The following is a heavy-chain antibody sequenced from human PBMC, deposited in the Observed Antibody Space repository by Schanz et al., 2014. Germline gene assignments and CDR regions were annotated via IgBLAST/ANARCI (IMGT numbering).Heavy chain of an antibody. CDR2: ISGSGGST. V-gene: IGHV3-23*01. CDR3: VKDLQRELLRDDHYYGMDV. J-gene: IGHJ6*02. CDR1: GFTFRNYA. D-gene: IGHD1-26*01. Sequence: EVQLLESGGGLVQPGGSLRLSCAASGFTFRNYAMTWVRQAPGKGLEWVSGISGSGGSTFDADSVKGRFTISRDNAKNSVFLQMNRLRAEDTAVYYCVKDLQRELLRDDHYYGMDVWGQGTTVTVSS.